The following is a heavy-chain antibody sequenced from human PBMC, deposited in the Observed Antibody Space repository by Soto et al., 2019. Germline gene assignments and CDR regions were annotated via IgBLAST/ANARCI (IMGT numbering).Heavy chain of an antibody. CDR1: GFTFNTHW. CDR2: IYFAGITT. D-gene: IGHD1-26*01. V-gene: IGHV3-74*01. J-gene: IGHJ4*02. CDR3: ARGSAMGVDY. Sequence: EVQLVESGGGVVQPGGSLRLSCTASGFTFNTHWMHWVRQAPGKGLVWVSRIYFAGITTNYADSVKGRLTVSRDNAKNTVYLHVNTLRDEDTAVYYCARGSAMGVDYWGQGTLVTVSS.